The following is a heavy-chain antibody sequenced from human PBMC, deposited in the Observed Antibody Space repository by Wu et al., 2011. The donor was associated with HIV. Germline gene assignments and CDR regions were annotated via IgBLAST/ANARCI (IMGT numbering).Heavy chain of an antibody. CDR1: GNTFTDYY. J-gene: IGHJ4*02. Sequence: EVQLVQSGAEMKKPGATVKLSCKFSGNTFTDYYLHWVQRAPGKGFEWMGLVDPEDGETRYATKFQGRVTMNADTSTETVYMELTSLRSEDTAVYYCASQRREVTTVTHLGYFGRGTPVTVSS. V-gene: IGHV1-69-2*01. CDR2: VDPEDGET. D-gene: IGHD4-11*01. CDR3: ASQRREVTTVTHLGY.